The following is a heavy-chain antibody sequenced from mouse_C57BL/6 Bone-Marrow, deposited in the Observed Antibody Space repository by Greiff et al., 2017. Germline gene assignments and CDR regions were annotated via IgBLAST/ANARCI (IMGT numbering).Heavy chain of an antibody. D-gene: IGHD2-3*01. V-gene: IGHV5-6*02. CDR3: ARRAYDGYYWYFDV. CDR2: ISSGGSYT. J-gene: IGHJ1*03. CDR1: GFTFSSYG. Sequence: EVKLVESGGDLVKPGGSLKLSCAASGFTFSSYGMSWVRQTPDKRLEWVATISSGGSYTYYPDSVKGRFTISRDNAKNTLYLPMRSLKSEYTAMYYCARRAYDGYYWYFDVWGTGTTVTVSS.